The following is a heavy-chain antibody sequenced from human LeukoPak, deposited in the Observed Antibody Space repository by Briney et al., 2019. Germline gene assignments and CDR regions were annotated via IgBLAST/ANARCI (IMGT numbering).Heavy chain of an antibody. D-gene: IGHD3-10*01. CDR3: ARVLRPMASQYYFDY. Sequence: PSETLSLTCTVSGGSISSYYWSWIRQPAGKGLEWIGRIYTSGSTSYNPSLKTRVTISIDTSKNQFSLKLSSVTAADTAVYYCARVLRPMASQYYFDYWGQGTLVTVSS. CDR1: GGSISSYY. J-gene: IGHJ4*02. V-gene: IGHV4-4*07. CDR2: IYTSGST.